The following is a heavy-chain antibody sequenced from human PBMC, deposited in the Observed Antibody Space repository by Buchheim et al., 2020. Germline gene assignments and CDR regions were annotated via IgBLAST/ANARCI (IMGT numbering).Heavy chain of an antibody. J-gene: IGHJ4*02. Sequence: QVQLQESGPGLVKPSETLSLTCTVSGGSVTSGSYSWRWIRQPPGEGLEWIGSISSSGSTNYNPSLKSRVTISVDTSKNQVSLKVKSVTDADTAVYYCARGDYSRHDYWGQGTL. CDR2: ISSSGST. CDR1: GGSVTSGSYS. CDR3: ARGDYSRHDY. V-gene: IGHV4-61*01. D-gene: IGHD4-11*01.